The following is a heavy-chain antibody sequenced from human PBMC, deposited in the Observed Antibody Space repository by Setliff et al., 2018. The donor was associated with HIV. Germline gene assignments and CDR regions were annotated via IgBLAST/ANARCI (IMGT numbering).Heavy chain of an antibody. D-gene: IGHD5-12*01. V-gene: IGHV4-39*01. CDR2: IYPGST. Sequence: SETLSLTCSVSGGSIISDIFYWGWIRQPPGKGLEWIGSIYPGSTKCNPSLRSRLTISLDAPTNQFSVTLSSVTAADTAMYYCARYTVGSMVDYWGPGTLVTVSS. CDR3: ARYTVGSMVDY. CDR1: GGSIISDIFY. J-gene: IGHJ4*02.